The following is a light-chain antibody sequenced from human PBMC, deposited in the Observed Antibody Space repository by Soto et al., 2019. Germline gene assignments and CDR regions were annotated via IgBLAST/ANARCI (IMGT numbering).Light chain of an antibody. J-gene: IGLJ2*01. V-gene: IGLV1-51*01. CDR1: SSNIGNNY. Sequence: QSVLTQPPSVSAAPGQKVTISCSGRSSNIGNNYVSWYQQIPGTAPKLLIYDNNKRPSGIPDRFSGSKSGTSVTLGITGLQTGDEVDYYCGTWDASLSVVVFGGGTKLTFL. CDR3: GTWDASLSVVV. CDR2: DNN.